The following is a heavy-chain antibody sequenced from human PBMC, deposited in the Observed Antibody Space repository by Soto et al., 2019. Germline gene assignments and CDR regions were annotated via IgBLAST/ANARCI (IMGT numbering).Heavy chain of an antibody. CDR2: ISDSGGGT. Sequence: EVQLLESGGGLVQPGGSLRLSCAASGFTFSNYAMTWVRQAPGKGLEWVSGISDSGGGTYYADSVKGRFTISRDSFKNTLYLQMNSLRAEDTAVYYCAKVGRIAVVRVAAFDYWGQGTLVTVSS. CDR1: GFTFSNYA. J-gene: IGHJ4*02. D-gene: IGHD3-10*01. V-gene: IGHV3-23*01. CDR3: AKVGRIAVVRVAAFDY.